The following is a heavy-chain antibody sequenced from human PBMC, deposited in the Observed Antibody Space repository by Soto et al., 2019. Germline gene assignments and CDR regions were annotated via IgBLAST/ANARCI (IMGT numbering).Heavy chain of an antibody. CDR1: GGTFSSYT. CDR2: IIPILGIA. Sequence: SVKVSCKASGGTFSSYTISWVRQAPGQGLEWMGRIIPILGIANYAQKFQGRVTITADKSTSTAYMELSSLRSEDTAVYYCARVRFGELYAMDAFDIWGQGTMVTVSS. D-gene: IGHD3-10*01. V-gene: IGHV1-69*02. J-gene: IGHJ3*02. CDR3: ARVRFGELYAMDAFDI.